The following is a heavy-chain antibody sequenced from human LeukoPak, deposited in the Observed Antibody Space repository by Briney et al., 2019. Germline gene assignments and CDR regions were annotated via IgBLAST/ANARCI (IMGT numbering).Heavy chain of an antibody. CDR1: GYTFTGYY. D-gene: IGHD3-10*01. V-gene: IGHV1-2*02. J-gene: IGHJ4*02. CDR2: INPNSGGT. Sequence: ASVKVSCKASGYTFTGYYMHWVRQAPGQGLEWMGWINPNSGGTNYAQKFQGRVTMTRDTSISTAYMELSRLRSDDTAVYYCARGCGKRFRESSAGYWGQGTLVTVSS. CDR3: ARGCGKRFRESSAGY.